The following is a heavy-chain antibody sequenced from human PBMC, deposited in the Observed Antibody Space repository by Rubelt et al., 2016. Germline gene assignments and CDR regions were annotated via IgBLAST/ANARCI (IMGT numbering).Heavy chain of an antibody. Sequence: IYYADSVKGRFTISRDNAKNSLYPQMNSLRAEDTAVYYCARAIVSSGWSKTDYWGQGTLVTVSS. CDR2: I. J-gene: IGHJ4*02. V-gene: IGHV3-21*01. CDR3: ARAIVSSGWSKTDY. D-gene: IGHD6-19*01.